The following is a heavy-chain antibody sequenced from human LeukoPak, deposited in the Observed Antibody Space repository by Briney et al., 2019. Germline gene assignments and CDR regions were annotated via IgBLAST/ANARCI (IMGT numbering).Heavy chain of an antibody. CDR1: DGSVSSTTNY. D-gene: IGHD3-22*01. CDR3: ARRRPYYDSSGYHYYFDY. J-gene: IGHJ4*02. V-gene: IGHV4-39*01. Sequence: PSETLSLTCTVSDGSVSSTTNYWGWIRQPPGKGLEWIGTIKYSGSAYYNPSLKSRVTISVDTSKNQFSLKLTSVTAADTAVYYCARRRPYYDSSGYHYYFDYWGQGTLVTVSS. CDR2: IKYSGSA.